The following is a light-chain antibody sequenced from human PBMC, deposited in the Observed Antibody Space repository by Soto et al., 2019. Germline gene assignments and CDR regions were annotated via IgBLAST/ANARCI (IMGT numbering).Light chain of an antibody. CDR1: QSLLHSNGYNY. V-gene: IGKV2-28*01. CDR2: LGS. J-gene: IGKJ2*01. Sequence: LVMTQSPLSLPVTPGEPASISCRSSQSLLHSNGYNYLDWYLQKQGQSPQLLIYLGSNRASGVPDRFSGSGSGTDFTLKISRVEAEDVGVYYCMQALQTPYTCGQGTKLEIK. CDR3: MQALQTPYT.